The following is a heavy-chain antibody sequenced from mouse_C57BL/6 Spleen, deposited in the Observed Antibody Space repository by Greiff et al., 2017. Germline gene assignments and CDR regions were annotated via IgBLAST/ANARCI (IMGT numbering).Heavy chain of an antibody. CDR1: GFTFSDYY. D-gene: IGHD2-3*01. Sequence: EVKLVESEGGLVQPGSSMKLSCTASGFTFSDYYMAWVRQVPEKGLEWVANINYDGSSTYYLDSLKSRFIISRDNAKNILYLQMSSLKSEDTATXYWARLLPYYCDYGGQGTTLTVSS. V-gene: IGHV5-16*01. CDR2: INYDGSST. CDR3: ARLLPYYCDY. J-gene: IGHJ2*01.